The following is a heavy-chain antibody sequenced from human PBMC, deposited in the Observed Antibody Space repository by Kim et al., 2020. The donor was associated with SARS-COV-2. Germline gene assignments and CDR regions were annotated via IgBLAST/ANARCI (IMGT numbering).Heavy chain of an antibody. V-gene: IGHV1-3*01. CDR2: IFAGSGNT. Sequence: ASVKVSCKASGYTFTNYAIHWVRQAPGQRLEWMGWIFAGSGNTYYSQKFQDRVTIARDTSASTAYMELSSLRSEDTAVYYCARVRYYFDSSAHAALDIWGQGTMVTGSS. J-gene: IGHJ3*02. CDR3: ARVRYYFDSSAHAALDI. CDR1: GYTFTNYA. D-gene: IGHD3-22*01.